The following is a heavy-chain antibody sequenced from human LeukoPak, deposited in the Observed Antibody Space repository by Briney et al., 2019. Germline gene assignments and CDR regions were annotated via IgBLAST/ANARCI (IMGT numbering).Heavy chain of an antibody. D-gene: IGHD4-23*01. J-gene: IGHJ4*02. CDR3: ARDPNDYGGKRGEFDY. Sequence: GGSLRLSCAASGFTFSSYWMSWVRQAPGKGLEWVANIKQDGSEKYYVDSVKGRSTISRDNAKNSLYLQMNSLRAEDTAVYYCARDPNDYGGKRGEFDYWGQGTLVTVSS. V-gene: IGHV3-7*01. CDR1: GFTFSSYW. CDR2: IKQDGSEK.